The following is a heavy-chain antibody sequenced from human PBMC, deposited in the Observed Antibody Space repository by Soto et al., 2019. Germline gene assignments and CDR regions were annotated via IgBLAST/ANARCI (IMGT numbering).Heavy chain of an antibody. CDR1: GGSISSYY. V-gene: IGHV4-59*08. CDR2: IYYSGST. Sequence: SETLSLTCTVSGGSISSYYWSWIRQPPGKGLEWIGYIYYSGSTNYNPSLKSRVTISVDTSKNQFSLKLSSVTAADTAVYYCASLYSSGWNFDAFDIWGQGTMVTVSS. J-gene: IGHJ3*02. CDR3: ASLYSSGWNFDAFDI. D-gene: IGHD6-19*01.